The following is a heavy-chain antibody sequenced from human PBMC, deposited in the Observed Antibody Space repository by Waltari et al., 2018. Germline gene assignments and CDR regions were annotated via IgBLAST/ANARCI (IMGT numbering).Heavy chain of an antibody. J-gene: IGHJ3*02. D-gene: IGHD3-3*01. CDR1: GGSISSSNW. Sequence: QVQLQESGPGLVKPSGTLSLTCAVSGGSISSSNWWSWVRQPPGKGLEWIGEIYHSGSTNYNPSLKSRVTISVDKSKNQFSLKLSSVTAADTAVYYCARTNPSITIFGVVPKGAFDIWGQGTMVIVSS. CDR2: IYHSGST. CDR3: ARTNPSITIFGVVPKGAFDI. V-gene: IGHV4-4*02.